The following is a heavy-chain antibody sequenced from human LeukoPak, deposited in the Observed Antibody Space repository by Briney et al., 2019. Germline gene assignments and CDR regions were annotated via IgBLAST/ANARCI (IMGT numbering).Heavy chain of an antibody. CDR3: ARLCYDILTGYYYNWFDP. V-gene: IGHV1-8*01. Sequence: ASVKVSCKASGYTFTSYDINWVRQATGQGLEWMGWMNPNSGNTGYAQKFQGRVTMTRNTSISTAYMELSSLRSEDTAVYCCARLCYDILTGYYYNWFDPWGQGTLVTVSS. CDR2: MNPNSGNT. J-gene: IGHJ5*02. D-gene: IGHD3-9*01. CDR1: GYTFTSYD.